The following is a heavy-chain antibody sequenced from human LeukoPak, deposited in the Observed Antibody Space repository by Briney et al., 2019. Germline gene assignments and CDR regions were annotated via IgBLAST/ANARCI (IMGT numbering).Heavy chain of an antibody. Sequence: SETLSLTCTVSGGSISSYYWSWIRQPAGKGLEWIGRFYTSGSTKYNPSLTSRVTMSEDTSKNQFSLTLSSVTAADTAVYYCARGFLGDYFGSGSYYVFDYWGQGTLVTVSS. J-gene: IGHJ4*02. CDR1: GGSISSYY. CDR2: FYTSGST. CDR3: ARGFLGDYFGSGSYYVFDY. D-gene: IGHD3-10*01. V-gene: IGHV4-4*07.